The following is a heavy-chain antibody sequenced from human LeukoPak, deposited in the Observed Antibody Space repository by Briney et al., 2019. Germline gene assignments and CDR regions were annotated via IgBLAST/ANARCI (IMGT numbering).Heavy chain of an antibody. D-gene: IGHD2-2*01. CDR1: GYSFGDYG. CDR3: AREEGDVLGTYQLLD. V-gene: IGHV1-18*01. CDR2: ISAYNGNR. Sequence: ASVNVSCKASGYSFGDYGFSWVRQAPGQGLEWLGWISAYNGNRNYAQKVEGRVTMTTDTSTSTAYLELRGLRPDDTAVYYCAREEGDVLGTYQLLDWGQGTLVTVSS. J-gene: IGHJ4*02.